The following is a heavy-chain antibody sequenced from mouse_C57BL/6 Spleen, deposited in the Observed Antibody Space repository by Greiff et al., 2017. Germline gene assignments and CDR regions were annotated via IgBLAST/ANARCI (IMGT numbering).Heavy chain of an antibody. D-gene: IGHD2-5*01. V-gene: IGHV1-62-2*01. CDR1: GYTFTEYT. CDR2: FYPGSGSI. Sequence: QVQLQQSGAELVKPGASVKLSCKASGYTFTEYTIHWVKQRSGQGLEWIGWFYPGSGSIKYNEKFKDKATLTADKSSSTVYMELSRLTSEDSAVYFCARHEEGRYSNSGGYFDDWGQGTTLTVSS. J-gene: IGHJ2*01. CDR3: ARHEEGRYSNSGGYFDD.